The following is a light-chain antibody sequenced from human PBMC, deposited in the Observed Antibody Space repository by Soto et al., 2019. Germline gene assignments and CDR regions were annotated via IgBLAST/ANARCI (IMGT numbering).Light chain of an antibody. V-gene: IGKV1-12*01. CDR1: EDINSR. CDR2: AAF. Sequence: DIQMTQSPSSVSASVGDRVTISCRASEDINSRLAWYQQKPGNAPKLLIYAAFILQSGVPSRFSGYGSGTDFTLTISSLEPEDFAVYYCQQRSTGPPLSFGVGTKVDIK. CDR3: QQRSTGPPLS. J-gene: IGKJ4*01.